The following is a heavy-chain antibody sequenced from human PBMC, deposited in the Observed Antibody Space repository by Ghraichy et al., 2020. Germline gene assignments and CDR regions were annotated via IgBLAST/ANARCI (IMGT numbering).Heavy chain of an antibody. CDR1: GFTFSSYA. D-gene: IGHD3-10*01. Sequence: LSLTCAASGFTFSSYAMSWVRQAPGKGLEWVSAISGSGGSTYYADSVKGRFTISRDNSKNTLYLQMNSLRAEDTAVYYCAKDGRLWFGELTYWGQGTLVTVSS. CDR3: AKDGRLWFGELTY. CDR2: ISGSGGST. V-gene: IGHV3-23*01. J-gene: IGHJ4*02.